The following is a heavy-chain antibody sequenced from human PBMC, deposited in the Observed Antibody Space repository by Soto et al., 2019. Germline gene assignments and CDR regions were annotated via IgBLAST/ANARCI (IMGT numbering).Heavy chain of an antibody. D-gene: IGHD1-26*01. CDR2: IIPIFGTA. J-gene: IGHJ4*02. CDR1: GGTFSRYA. CDR3: ASSGSYPRTRLDY. Sequence: SVKVSCKASGGTFSRYAISWVRQAPGQGLEWMGGIIPIFGTANYAQKFQGRVTITADESTSTAYMELSSLRSEDTAVYYCASSGSYPRTRLDYWGQGTLVTVS. V-gene: IGHV1-69*13.